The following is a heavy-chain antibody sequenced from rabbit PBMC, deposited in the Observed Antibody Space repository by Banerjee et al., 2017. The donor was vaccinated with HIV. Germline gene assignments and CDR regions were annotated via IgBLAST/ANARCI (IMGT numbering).Heavy chain of an antibody. CDR3: ARDTGSSFSTYGMDL. D-gene: IGHD8-1*01. CDR1: GFSFSSSDY. V-gene: IGHV1S45*01. J-gene: IGHJ6*01. CDR2: IDIGSRDFT. Sequence: EQLEESGGGLVKPEGSLALTCKASGFSFSSSDYICWVRQAPGKGLEWIACIDIGSRDFTYYASWAKGRFTISKTSSTTVTLQMTSLTVADTATYFCARDTGSSFSTYGMDLWGPGTLVTVS.